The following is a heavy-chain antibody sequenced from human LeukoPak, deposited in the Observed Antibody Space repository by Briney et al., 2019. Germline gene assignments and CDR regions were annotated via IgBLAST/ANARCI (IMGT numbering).Heavy chain of an antibody. D-gene: IGHD3-10*01. V-gene: IGHV1-69*05. CDR3: ARPGYGSGSYYM. CDR2: IIPIFGTA. Sequence: RASVKVSCKASGGTFSSYAISWVRQAPRQGLEWMGRIIPIFGTANYAQKFQGRVTITTDESTSTAYMELSSLRSEDTAVYYCARPGYGSGSYYMWGQGTLVTVSS. CDR1: GGTFSSYA. J-gene: IGHJ4*02.